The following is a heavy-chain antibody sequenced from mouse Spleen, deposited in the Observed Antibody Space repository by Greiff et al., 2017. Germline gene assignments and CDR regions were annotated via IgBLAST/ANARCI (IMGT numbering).Heavy chain of an antibody. D-gene: IGHD1-1*01. V-gene: IGHV14-4*01. CDR2: IDPENGDT. J-gene: IGHJ2*01. CDR3: TRNYENY. CDR1: GFNIKDDY. Sequence: EVKLQESGAELVRPGASVKLSCTASGFNIKDDYMHWVKQRPEQGLEWIGWIDPENGDTEYASKFQGKATITADTSSNTAYLQLSSLTSEDTAVYYCTRNYENYWGEGTTLTVSS.